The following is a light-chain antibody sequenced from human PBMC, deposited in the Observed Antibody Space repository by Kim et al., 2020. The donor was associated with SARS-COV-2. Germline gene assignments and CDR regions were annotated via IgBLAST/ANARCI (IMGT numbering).Light chain of an antibody. CDR2: DVS. J-gene: IGLJ2*01. CDR3: SSYTSSTTWV. Sequence: QSALTQPASVSGSPGQSITISCTGTSSDVGGYKYVSWCQQHPGKAPKLMIYDVSKRPSGVSNRFSGSKSGNTASLTISGLQAEDEADYYCSSYTSSTTWVFGGGTQLTVL. CDR1: SSDVGGYKY. V-gene: IGLV2-14*01.